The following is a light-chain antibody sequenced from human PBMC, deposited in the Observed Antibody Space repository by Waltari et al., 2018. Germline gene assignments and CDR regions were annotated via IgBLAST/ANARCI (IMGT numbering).Light chain of an antibody. Sequence: EIVLTQSPDFQSVTPKEKVTITCRASQSIVSRLHWYQQKQGQSPKLLITYASQSFSGVPSRFSGSGSGTDFTLTLNGLEAEDAATYYCHQSRSFPITFGQGTRLEIK. CDR3: HQSRSFPIT. CDR1: QSIVSR. V-gene: IGKV6-21*01. CDR2: YAS. J-gene: IGKJ5*01.